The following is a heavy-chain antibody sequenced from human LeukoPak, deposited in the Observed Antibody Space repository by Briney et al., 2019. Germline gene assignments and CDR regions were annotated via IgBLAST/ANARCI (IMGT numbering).Heavy chain of an antibody. CDR1: GYTFTSYA. Sequence: ASVKVSCKASGYTFTSYAINWVRQATGQGPEWMGWMNPSSGNTGYAPKFQGRVTMTRNASISTAYMELSGLRSEDTAVYYCAARGASSSSLRPLDFWGQGTLVTVSS. D-gene: IGHD6-6*01. CDR2: MNPSSGNT. CDR3: AARGASSSSLRPLDF. J-gene: IGHJ4*02. V-gene: IGHV1-8*01.